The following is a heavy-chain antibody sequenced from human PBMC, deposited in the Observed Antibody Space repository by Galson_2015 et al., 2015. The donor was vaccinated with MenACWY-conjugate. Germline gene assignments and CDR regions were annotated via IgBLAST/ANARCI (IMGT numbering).Heavy chain of an antibody. CDR2: ISAYGNT. V-gene: IGHV1-18*04. CDR3: AREEGDSVVPFDP. D-gene: IGHD4-23*01. CDR1: GYTFTSYG. Sequence: SVKVSCKASGYTFTSYGISWVRQAPGQGLEWMGWISAYGNTKYAQKLQGRVTMTTDTSTSTAYMELRSLRSDDTAVYYCAREEGDSVVPFDPWGQGTLVTVSS. J-gene: IGHJ5*02.